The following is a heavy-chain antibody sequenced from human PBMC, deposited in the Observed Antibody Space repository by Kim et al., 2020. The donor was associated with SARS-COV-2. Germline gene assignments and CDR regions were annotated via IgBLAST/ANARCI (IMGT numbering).Heavy chain of an antibody. CDR2: VSSDDIYK. Sequence: GGSLRLSCAASAFTFSSYGMHWVRQTPGKGLEWLAVVSSDDIYKYYADSVKGRFTISRDNSRNTLYLQMNSMRPEDTAFYYCAKATYRGSYYSDSWGQGT. D-gene: IGHD1-26*01. J-gene: IGHJ4*02. CDR1: AFTFSSYG. V-gene: IGHV3-30*18. CDR3: AKATYRGSYYSDS.